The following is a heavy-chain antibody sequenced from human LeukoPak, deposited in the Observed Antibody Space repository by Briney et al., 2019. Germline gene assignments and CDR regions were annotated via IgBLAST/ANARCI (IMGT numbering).Heavy chain of an antibody. CDR3: ARAGYCSGGSCYLGAFDI. CDR1: GLTVSSNY. Sequence: GGSLRLSCAASGLTVSSNYMSWVRQAPGKGLEWVSVIYSGGSTYYADSVKGRFTISRDNSKNTLYLQMNSLRAEDTAVYYCARAGYCSGGSCYLGAFDIWGQGTMVTVSS. V-gene: IGHV3-53*01. J-gene: IGHJ3*02. CDR2: IYSGGST. D-gene: IGHD2-15*01.